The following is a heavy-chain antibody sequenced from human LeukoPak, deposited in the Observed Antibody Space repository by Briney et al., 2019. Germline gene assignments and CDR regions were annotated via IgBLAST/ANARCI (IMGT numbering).Heavy chain of an antibody. V-gene: IGHV3-53*01. CDR1: GFTVSSNY. Sequence: GGSLRLSCAASGFTVSSNYMSWVRQAPGKGLEWVSVIYSGGSTYYADSVKGRFTISRDNSKNTLYLQMNSLRAEDTAVYYCAKGRPDIVVVPAAPYYYYGMDVWGQGTTVTVSS. CDR2: IYSGGST. J-gene: IGHJ6*02. CDR3: AKGRPDIVVVPAAPYYYYGMDV. D-gene: IGHD2-2*01.